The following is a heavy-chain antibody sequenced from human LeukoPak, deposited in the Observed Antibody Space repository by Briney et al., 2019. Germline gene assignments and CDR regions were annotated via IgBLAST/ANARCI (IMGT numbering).Heavy chain of an antibody. Sequence: SETLSLTCTVSGGSISSSSYYWGWIRQPPGKGLEWIGSIYYSGSTYYNPSLKSRVTISVDTSKNQFSLKLSSVTAADTAVYYCARSGYLITFDPWGQGTLVTVSS. CDR1: GGSISSSSYY. CDR3: ARSGYLITFDP. J-gene: IGHJ5*02. D-gene: IGHD3-10*01. V-gene: IGHV4-39*01. CDR2: IYYSGST.